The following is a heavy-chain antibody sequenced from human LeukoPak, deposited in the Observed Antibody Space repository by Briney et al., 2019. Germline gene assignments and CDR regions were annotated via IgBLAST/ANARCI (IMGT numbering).Heavy chain of an antibody. V-gene: IGHV1-69*05. CDR2: LIPIFGPT. CDR1: VGTFSIYA. D-gene: IGHD6-13*01. J-gene: IGHJ5*02. Sequence: ASVKVFCKASVGTFSIYAISWVRHAPGQGLEWRGGLIPIFGPTNYAQKFQGRVTITTDESTSTAYMERSSVRSEDTAVYYCAGGSSWTYNGFDPWGEGTLVTVSS. CDR3: AGGSSWTYNGFDP.